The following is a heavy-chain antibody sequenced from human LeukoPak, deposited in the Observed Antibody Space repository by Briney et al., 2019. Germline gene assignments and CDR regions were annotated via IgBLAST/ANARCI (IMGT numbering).Heavy chain of an antibody. J-gene: IGHJ4*02. CDR2: IRYDGSNK. CDR3: AKDSNPLLTVTTLDY. CDR1: RFTFSSYG. D-gene: IGHD4-17*01. Sequence: GGSLRLSCAASRFTFSSYGMHWVRQAPGKGLEWVAFIRYDGSNKYYADSVKGRFTISRDNSKNTLYLQMNSLRAEDTAVYYCAKDSNPLLTVTTLDYWGQGTLVTVSS. V-gene: IGHV3-30*02.